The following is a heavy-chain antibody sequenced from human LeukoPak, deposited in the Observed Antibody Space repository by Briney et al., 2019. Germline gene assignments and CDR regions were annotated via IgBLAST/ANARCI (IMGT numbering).Heavy chain of an antibody. CDR1: GFTFSSYG. D-gene: IGHD6-13*01. CDR2: IRYDGSNK. Sequence: PGGSLRLSCAASGFTFSSYGMHWVRQAPGKGLEWVAFIRYDGSNKYYADSVKGRFTISRDNSKNTLYLQMNSLRAEDTAVYYCAKRSGTHLVDFYYYYMDVWGKGTTVTISS. CDR3: AKRSGTHLVDFYYYYMDV. V-gene: IGHV3-30*02. J-gene: IGHJ6*03.